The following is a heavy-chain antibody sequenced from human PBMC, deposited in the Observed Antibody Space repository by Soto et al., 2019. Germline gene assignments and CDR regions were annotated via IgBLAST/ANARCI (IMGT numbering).Heavy chain of an antibody. CDR2: IDPSDSYT. D-gene: IGHD3-22*01. Sequence: HGESLKISCKGSGYGFTSYWISWVRQMPGKGLEWMGRIDPSDSYTNYSPSFQGHVTISADKSISTAYLQRSSLKASDTAMYYCARHNPHFLYYYDSSGYYGASRYGMDVWGQGTTVTVSS. J-gene: IGHJ6*02. CDR1: GYGFTSYW. CDR3: ARHNPHFLYYYDSSGYYGASRYGMDV. V-gene: IGHV5-10-1*01.